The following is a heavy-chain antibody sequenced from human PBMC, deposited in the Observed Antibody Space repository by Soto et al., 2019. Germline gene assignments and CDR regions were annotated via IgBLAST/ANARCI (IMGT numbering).Heavy chain of an antibody. D-gene: IGHD5-12*01. Sequence: PGGSLRLSCAVSGFTFRDYYMSWIRQAPGKGLEWISYISGSGDYANYADSVKGRFTISRDNAKNSLYLQMNSLSAEDTAIYYCATNKGYSGYEGPDYWGQGTLVTVSS. CDR1: GFTFRDYY. CDR3: ATNKGYSGYEGPDY. V-gene: IGHV3-11*03. CDR2: ISGSGDYA. J-gene: IGHJ4*02.